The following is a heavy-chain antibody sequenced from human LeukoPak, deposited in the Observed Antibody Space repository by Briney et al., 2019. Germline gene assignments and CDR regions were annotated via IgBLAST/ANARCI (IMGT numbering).Heavy chain of an antibody. D-gene: IGHD6-19*01. J-gene: IGHJ4*02. CDR3: ATSWLAHLDY. Sequence: ASVKVSCKASGYTFTSHYVHWVRQAPEQGLEWMGIISPSGGSTGYAQKFQGRVTMTRDMSTRTDYMELSSLRSEDTAVYYCATSWLAHLDYWGQGTLVTVSS. CDR2: ISPSGGST. V-gene: IGHV1-46*01. CDR1: GYTFTSHY.